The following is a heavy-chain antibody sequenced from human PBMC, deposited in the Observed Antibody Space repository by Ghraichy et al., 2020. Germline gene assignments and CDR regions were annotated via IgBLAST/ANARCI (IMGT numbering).Heavy chain of an antibody. D-gene: IGHD2-15*01. CDR1: GGSISSYY. CDR3: ARDSALDADSYYFDY. J-gene: IGHJ4*02. Sequence: SETLSLTCTVSGGSISSYYWSWIRQPPGKGLEWIGYIYYSGSTNYNPSLKSRVTISVDTSKNQFSLKLSSVTAADTAVYYCARDSALDADSYYFDYWGQGTLVTVSS. V-gene: IGHV4-59*01. CDR2: IYYSGST.